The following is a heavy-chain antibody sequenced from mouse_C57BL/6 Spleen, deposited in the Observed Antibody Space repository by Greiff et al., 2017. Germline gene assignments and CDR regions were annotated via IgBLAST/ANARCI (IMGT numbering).Heavy chain of an antibody. CDR1: GFTFSSYT. V-gene: IGHV5-9*01. Sequence: EVKLVESGGGLVKPGGSLKLSCAASGFTFSSYTMSWVRQTPEKRLEWVATISGGGGNTYYPDSVKGRFTISRDNAKNTLYLQMSSLRSEDTALYYCARQGYVGAMDYWGQGTSVTVSS. CDR2: ISGGGGNT. J-gene: IGHJ4*01. CDR3: ARQGYVGAMDY. D-gene: IGHD2-10*02.